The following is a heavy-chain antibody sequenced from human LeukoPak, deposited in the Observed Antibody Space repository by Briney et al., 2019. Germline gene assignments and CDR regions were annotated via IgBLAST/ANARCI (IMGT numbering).Heavy chain of an antibody. CDR3: AREGVRGVPFDY. J-gene: IGHJ4*02. D-gene: IGHD3-10*01. V-gene: IGHV4-59*01. Sequence: SETLSLTCTVSGGPISSYYWSWIRQPPGKGLEWIGYIYYSGSTNYNPSLKSRVTISVDTSKNQFSLKLSSVTAADTAVYYCAREGVRGVPFDYWGQGTLVTVSS. CDR1: GGPISSYY. CDR2: IYYSGST.